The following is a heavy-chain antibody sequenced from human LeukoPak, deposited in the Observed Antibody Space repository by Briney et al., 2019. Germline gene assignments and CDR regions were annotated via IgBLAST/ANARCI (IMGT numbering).Heavy chain of an antibody. CDR2: IYYSGST. CDR3: ARFRDYGGYDAFDI. J-gene: IGHJ3*02. V-gene: IGHV4-59*01. Sequence: SETLSLTCTVSGGSISSYYWSWIRQPPGKGLEWIGYIYYSGSTNYNPSLKGRVTISVDTSKNQFSLKLSSVTAADTAVYYCARFRDYGGYDAFDIWGQGTMVTVSS. D-gene: IGHD4-23*01. CDR1: GGSISSYY.